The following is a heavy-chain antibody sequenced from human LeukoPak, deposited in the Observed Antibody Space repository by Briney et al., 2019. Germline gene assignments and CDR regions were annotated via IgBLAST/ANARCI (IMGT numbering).Heavy chain of an antibody. D-gene: IGHD3-9*01. CDR3: ASELRYFDLYY. J-gene: IGHJ4*02. V-gene: IGHV4-34*01. CDR2: INHSGST. CDR1: GGSFSGYY. Sequence: SETLSLTCAVYGGSFSGYYWSWIRQPPGKGLEWIGEINHSGSTNYNPSLKSRVAISVDTSKNQFSLKLSSVTAADTAVYYCASELRYFDLYYWGQGTLVTVSS.